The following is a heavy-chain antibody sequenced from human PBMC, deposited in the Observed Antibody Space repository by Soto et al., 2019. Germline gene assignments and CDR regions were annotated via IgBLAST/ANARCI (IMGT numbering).Heavy chain of an antibody. CDR2: IKSKTDGGTT. Sequence: PGGSLRLSCAASGFTFSNAWMNWVRQAPGKGLEWVGRIKSKTDGGTTDYAAPVKGRFTISRDDSKNTLYLQMNSLNIEDTAVYYCTIDRDIAVSRYGMDVWGQATTVTVSS. J-gene: IGHJ6*02. CDR1: GFTFSNAW. V-gene: IGHV3-15*07. CDR3: TIDRDIAVSRYGMDV. D-gene: IGHD2-15*01.